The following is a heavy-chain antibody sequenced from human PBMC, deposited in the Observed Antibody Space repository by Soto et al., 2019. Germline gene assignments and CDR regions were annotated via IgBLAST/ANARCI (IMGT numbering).Heavy chain of an antibody. CDR1: GFTFSNYW. J-gene: IGHJ4*02. V-gene: IGHV3-7*03. D-gene: IGHD6-13*01. CDR2: IKQDGSEK. CDR3: ARDGYSSSLDY. Sequence: GGSLRLSCRATGFTFSNYWMSWVRQAPGKGLEWVANIKQDGSEKYYVDSMKGRVTISRDNAKNSLSLQINSLRAEDTAIYYCARDGYSSSLDYWGQGTLVTVS.